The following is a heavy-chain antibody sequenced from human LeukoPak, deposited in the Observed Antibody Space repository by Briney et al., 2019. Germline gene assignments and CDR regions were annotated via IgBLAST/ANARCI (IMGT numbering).Heavy chain of an antibody. J-gene: IGHJ3*01. CDR3: AKEIDGFDV. CDR1: GFTFNKYW. CDR2: IRFDGGDT. Sequence: GGSLRLSCAASGFTFNKYWMQWVRQAPGMGLVWVSSIRFDGGDTAYAESAKGRFTISRDNDKNTMFLQMNNLRAEDTAVYYCAKEIDGFDVWGQGTLVTVSS. V-gene: IGHV3-74*01.